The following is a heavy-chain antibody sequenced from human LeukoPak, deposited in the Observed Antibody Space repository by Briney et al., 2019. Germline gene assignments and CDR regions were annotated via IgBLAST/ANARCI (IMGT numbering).Heavy chain of an antibody. J-gene: IGHJ4*02. CDR2: IKPDGSEK. CDR1: GQSFSDHY. D-gene: IGHD1-7*01. Sequence: ETLSLTCAVFGQSFSDHYWSWVRQPPGKGLEWVAHIKPDGSEKNYVDSVKGRFTISRDNAKNLLYLQMNSLRDEDMAVYYCVREGNYASGFEYWGQGTLVTVSS. CDR3: VREGNYASGFEY. V-gene: IGHV3-7*01.